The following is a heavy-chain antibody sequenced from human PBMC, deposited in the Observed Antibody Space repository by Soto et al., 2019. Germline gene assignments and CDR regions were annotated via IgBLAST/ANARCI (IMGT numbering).Heavy chain of an antibody. CDR3: ARDLTVTIFGVALYYYYYTMDV. D-gene: IGHD3-3*01. CDR1: GFTFSSYA. J-gene: IGHJ6*02. CDR2: ISYDGSNK. Sequence: QVQLVESGGGVVQPGRSLRLSCAASGFTFSSYAMHWVRQAPGKGLEWVAVISYDGSNKYYADSVKGRFTISRDNSKNTLYLQMNSLRAEDTAVYYCARDLTVTIFGVALYYYYYTMDVWGQGTTVTVSS. V-gene: IGHV3-30-3*01.